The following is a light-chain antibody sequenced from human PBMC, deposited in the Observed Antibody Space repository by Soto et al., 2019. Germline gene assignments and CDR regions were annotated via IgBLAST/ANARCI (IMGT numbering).Light chain of an antibody. CDR1: QGIGND. CDR2: AAS. Sequence: AIQMTQSPSSLSASVGDRVTITCRASQGIGNDLGWYQQKPGKAPKLLIYAASSLQSGGPSRFIGSGSGTDFTLTISSLQPEDFATYFGLQDYNDPRTFGQGTKLEIK. J-gene: IGKJ2*01. V-gene: IGKV1-6*01. CDR3: LQDYNDPRT.